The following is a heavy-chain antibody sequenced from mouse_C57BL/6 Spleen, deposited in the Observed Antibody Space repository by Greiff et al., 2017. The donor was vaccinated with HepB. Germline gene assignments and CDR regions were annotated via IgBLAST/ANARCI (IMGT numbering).Heavy chain of an antibody. CDR1: GFTFSDYG. D-gene: IGHD2-5*01. CDR2: ISSGSSTI. V-gene: IGHV5-17*01. J-gene: IGHJ4*01. Sequence: EVNLVESGGGLVKPGGSLKLSCAASGFTFSDYGMHWVRQAPEKGLEWVAYISSGSSTIYYADTVKGRFTISRDNAKNTLFLQMTSLRSEDTAMYYCARDSKTFYAMDYWGQGTSVTVSS. CDR3: ARDSKTFYAMDY.